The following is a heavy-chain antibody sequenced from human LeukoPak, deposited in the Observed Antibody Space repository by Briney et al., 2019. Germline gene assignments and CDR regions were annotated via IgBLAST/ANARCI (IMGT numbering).Heavy chain of an antibody. D-gene: IGHD3-16*01. V-gene: IGHV5-51*01. CDR2: IYPGNSDT. J-gene: IGHJ5*02. CDR1: GYRFTNYW. CDR3: ARHWGKPNNWFDP. Sequence: GESLEISCKGSGYRFTNYWIGWGRQMPGKGLEWMGLIYPGNSDTRYSPSFQGQVTISADKSISTAYLQWSSLKASDTAMYYCARHWGKPNNWFDPWGQGTLVTVSS.